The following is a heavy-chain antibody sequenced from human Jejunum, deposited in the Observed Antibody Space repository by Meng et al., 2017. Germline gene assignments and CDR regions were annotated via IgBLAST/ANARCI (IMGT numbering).Heavy chain of an antibody. D-gene: IGHD3-10*01. CDR2: IWHDGSKV. CDR3: LRGRDY. Sequence: VQLVESGGGVGQPGKSLRLSCPASGFNLTNYGMHWVRQAPGKGLEWVAVIWHDGSKVFYADSVRGRFTISRDNSHNTVDLQMNSVRVDDTAVYFCLRGRDYWGQGTLVTVSS. J-gene: IGHJ4*02. CDR1: GFNLTNYG. V-gene: IGHV3-33*01.